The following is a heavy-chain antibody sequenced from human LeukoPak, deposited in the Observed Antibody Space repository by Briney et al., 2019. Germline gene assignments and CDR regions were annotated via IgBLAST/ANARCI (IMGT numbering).Heavy chain of an antibody. D-gene: IGHD6-19*01. CDR3: ARDPSSGWYLKGWFDP. Sequence: EGSLRLSCAASGFTFSSYSMNWVRQAPGKGLEWVSSISSSSNYIYYADSVKGRFTISRDNAKNSLYLQMNSLRAEDTAVYYCARDPSSGWYLKGWFDPWGQGTLVTVSS. CDR1: GFTFSSYS. V-gene: IGHV3-21*01. J-gene: IGHJ5*02. CDR2: ISSSSNYI.